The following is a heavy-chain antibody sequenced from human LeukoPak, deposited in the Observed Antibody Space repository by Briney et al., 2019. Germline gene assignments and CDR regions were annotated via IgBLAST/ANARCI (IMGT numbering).Heavy chain of an antibody. CDR3: AREDGSSCFDN. J-gene: IGHJ4*02. CDR2: SGIT. Sequence: SETLSLTCTVSGGSISSSGYYWGWIRQPPGKGLEWIGSSGITYYNPSLKSRVAISVDTSKNQFSLKLISVTAADTAMYYCAREDGSSCFDNWGQGTLVTVSS. D-gene: IGHD6-13*01. V-gene: IGHV4-39*07. CDR1: GGSISSSGYY.